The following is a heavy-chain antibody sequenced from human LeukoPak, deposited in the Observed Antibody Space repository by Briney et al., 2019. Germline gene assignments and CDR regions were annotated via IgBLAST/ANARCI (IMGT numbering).Heavy chain of an antibody. J-gene: IGHJ4*02. CDR3: AKWGVGATTVQFDY. CDR1: GFTFSSYA. V-gene: IGHV3-23*01. CDR2: ISGSGGST. Sequence: PGGSLRLSCAASGFTFSSYAMTWVRQAPGKGLEWVSVISGSGGSTYYADSVKGRFTISRGNSNKTLYLQMNSLRAEDTAVYYCAKWGVGATTVQFDYWGQGSLVTVSS. D-gene: IGHD1-26*01.